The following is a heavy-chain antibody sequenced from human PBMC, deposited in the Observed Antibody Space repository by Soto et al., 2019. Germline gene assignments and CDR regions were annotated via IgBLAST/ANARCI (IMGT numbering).Heavy chain of an antibody. D-gene: IGHD6-19*01. J-gene: IGHJ4*02. CDR1: GYSLTNFW. CDR2: IYPGDSET. CDR3: ATQHPLDSSGWYN. V-gene: IGHV5-51*01. Sequence: GESLKISCKASGYSLTNFWLGWVRQMPGKGLEWLGIIYPGDSETRYSPSFQGQVTISADRSISTAYLQWSSLKASDTTIYYCATQHPLDSSGWYNWGQGTLVTVSS.